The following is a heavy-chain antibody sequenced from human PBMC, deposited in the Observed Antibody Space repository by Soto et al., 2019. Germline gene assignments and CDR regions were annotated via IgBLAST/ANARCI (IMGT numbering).Heavy chain of an antibody. V-gene: IGHV4-39*01. CDR2: IYYSGST. CDR3: ARHPADFWSGYYRADYFDY. D-gene: IGHD3-3*01. Sequence: QLQLQESGPGLVKPSETLSLTCTVSGGSISSSSYYWGWIRQPPGKGLEWIGSIYYSGSTYYNPSLKSRVTISVDTSKNQFSLKLSSVTAVDTAVYYCARHPADFWSGYYRADYFDYWGQGTLVTVSS. J-gene: IGHJ4*02. CDR1: GGSISSSSYY.